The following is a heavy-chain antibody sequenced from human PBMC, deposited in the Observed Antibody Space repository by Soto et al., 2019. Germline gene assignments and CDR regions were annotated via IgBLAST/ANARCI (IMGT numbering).Heavy chain of an antibody. D-gene: IGHD5-12*01. V-gene: IGHV4-34*01. CDR2: INHSGST. J-gene: IGHJ4*02. Sequence: SETLSLTCAVYGGSFSGYYWSWIRQPPGKGLEWIGEINHSGSTNYNPSLKSRVTISVDTCKNQFSLKLSSVTAADTAVFYCARTEYSGYYDYWGQGTLVTVSS. CDR3: ARTEYSGYYDY. CDR1: GGSFSGYY.